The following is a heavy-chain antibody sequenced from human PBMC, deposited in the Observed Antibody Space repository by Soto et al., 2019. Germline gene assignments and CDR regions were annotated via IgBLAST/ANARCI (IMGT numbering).Heavy chain of an antibody. D-gene: IGHD2-2*01. J-gene: IGHJ4*02. CDR1: GFTFTNFA. V-gene: IGHV3-64D*08. Sequence: EVQLVESGGGLVQPGGSLRLSCSASGFTFTNFAMHWVRQAPGKGLQYVSGITSNGDNTYHADSVQGRFTISRDNSKSTFYFQITVLRFEDTAVFFCVKETHLLRYYFGSGGRGALVTFSS. CDR3: VKETHLLRYYFGS. CDR2: ITSNGDNT.